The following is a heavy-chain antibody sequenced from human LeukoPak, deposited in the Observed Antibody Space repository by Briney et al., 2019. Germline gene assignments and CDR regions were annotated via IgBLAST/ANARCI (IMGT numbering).Heavy chain of an antibody. CDR1: GFTFSSYS. CDR3: ARVLVRGVTHWRIFDY. CDR2: ISSGNSYI. D-gene: IGHD3-10*01. V-gene: IGHV3-21*04. Sequence: PGGSLRLSCAASGFTFSSYSMNWVRQAPGKGLQWVSSISSGNSYIYYADSVKGRFTISRDNSKNTLYLQMNSLRAEDTAVYYCARVLVRGVTHWRIFDYWGQGTLVTVSS. J-gene: IGHJ4*02.